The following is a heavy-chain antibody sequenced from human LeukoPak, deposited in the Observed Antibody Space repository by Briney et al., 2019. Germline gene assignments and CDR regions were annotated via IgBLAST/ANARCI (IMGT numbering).Heavy chain of an antibody. D-gene: IGHD3-10*01. CDR1: GFTFSSYS. Sequence: GGSLRLSCAASGFTFSSYSMNWVRQAPGKGLEWVAVISYDGSNKYYADSVKGRFTISGDNSKNTLYLQMNSLRAEDTAVYYCARGPYYGSGSYCDYWGQGTLVTVSS. J-gene: IGHJ4*02. V-gene: IGHV3-30*03. CDR2: ISYDGSNK. CDR3: ARGPYYGSGSYCDY.